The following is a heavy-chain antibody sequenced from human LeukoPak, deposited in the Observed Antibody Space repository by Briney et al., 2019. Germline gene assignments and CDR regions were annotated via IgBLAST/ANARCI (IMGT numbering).Heavy chain of an antibody. J-gene: IGHJ4*02. CDR1: GFTFSSYA. CDR3: AKGKLWELPLDY. V-gene: IGHV3-23*01. D-gene: IGHD1-26*01. Sequence: TGGCLRLSCAASGFTFSSYAMRWVRQAPGKGLGWVSTISDSGGSTYYADAVKSRFTNTRNNSKNPLDLQMNSLRAEDTAIYYCAKGKLWELPLDYWGLGTLVTVSS. CDR2: ISDSGGST.